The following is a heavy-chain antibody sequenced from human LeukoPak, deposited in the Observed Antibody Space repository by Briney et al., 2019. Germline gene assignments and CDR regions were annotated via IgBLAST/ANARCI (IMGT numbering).Heavy chain of an antibody. D-gene: IGHD5-24*01. CDR1: GGSISSFY. J-gene: IGHJ4*02. Sequence: SETLCLTCTVSGGSISSFYWSWIRQPPGKGLEWIGYIYYSGSTNYNPSLKSRVTIPVATSKNQFSLKLSSVTAADTSVYYCARQRDGYLDYWGQGTLVTVSS. CDR3: ARQRDGYLDY. V-gene: IGHV4-59*08. CDR2: IYYSGST.